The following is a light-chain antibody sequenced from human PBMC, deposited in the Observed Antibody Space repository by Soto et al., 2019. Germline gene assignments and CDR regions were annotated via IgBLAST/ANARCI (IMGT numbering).Light chain of an antibody. CDR2: KAS. Sequence: DIQMTQSPSTLSASVGDRVTITCRASQSITSWLAWYQQKPGRAPKVLIYKASTLASGVPSRFSGSASGTEFTLTISSLQPDDFATYHCQQYNSYPLTFGGGTKVEI. CDR1: QSITSW. CDR3: QQYNSYPLT. J-gene: IGKJ4*01. V-gene: IGKV1-5*03.